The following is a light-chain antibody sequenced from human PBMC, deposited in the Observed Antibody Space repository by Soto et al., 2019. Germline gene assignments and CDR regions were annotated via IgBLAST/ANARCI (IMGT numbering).Light chain of an antibody. CDR2: DAS. Sequence: EIVLTHSPATLSLSPVERATVSCSASQSVSSYLALYQQKPGQAPRLLIYDASNRATGIPARFSGSGSGTDFTLTIISLEPEDFAVYYCQQRSNWPITFGQGTRLEIK. V-gene: IGKV3-11*01. CDR3: QQRSNWPIT. CDR1: QSVSSY. J-gene: IGKJ5*01.